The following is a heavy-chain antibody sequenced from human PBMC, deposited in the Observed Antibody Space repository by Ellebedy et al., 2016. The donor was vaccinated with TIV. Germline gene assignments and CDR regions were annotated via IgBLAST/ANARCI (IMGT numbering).Heavy chain of an antibody. CDR2: ISGSCGST. D-gene: IGHD2-2*01. J-gene: IGHJ4*02. V-gene: IGHV3-23*01. CDR1: GFTFSSYA. CDR3: AKDGGVVPAASFDY. Sequence: GESLKISCEASGFTFSSYAMSCVRQAPGKGLEWVSAISGSCGSTYYADSVKGRFTISRDNSKNTLYLQMNSLRAEDTAVYYCAKDGGVVPAASFDYWGQGTLVTVSS.